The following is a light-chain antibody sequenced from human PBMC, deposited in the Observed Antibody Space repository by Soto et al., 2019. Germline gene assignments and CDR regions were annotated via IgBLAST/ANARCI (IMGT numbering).Light chain of an antibody. V-gene: IGKV1-39*01. CDR2: GAS. CDR1: RSISRY. J-gene: IGKJ2*01. CDR3: QESYSSPYF. Sequence: DIRLPQSPASLSASVGDRVSITCRTSRSISRYLNWYQLKLGKAPKLLIYGASTLQGGVPSRFSGSGSGTDFTLTISGLQPEDFATYYCQESYSSPYFFGQGTKLEMK.